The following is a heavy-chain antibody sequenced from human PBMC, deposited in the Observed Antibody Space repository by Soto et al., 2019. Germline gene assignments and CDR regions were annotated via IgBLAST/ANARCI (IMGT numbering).Heavy chain of an antibody. D-gene: IGHD6-6*01. CDR3: ARTPGGSSSFVDY. CDR2: INAGNGNT. V-gene: IGHV1-3*01. J-gene: IGHJ4*02. Sequence: ASVKVSCKASGYTFINYVMHWVRQAPGQRLEWMGWINAGNGNTKYSQKFQGRVTITRDTSASTAYMELSSLRSEDTAVYYCARTPGGSSSFVDYWGQGTLVTVSS. CDR1: GYTFINYV.